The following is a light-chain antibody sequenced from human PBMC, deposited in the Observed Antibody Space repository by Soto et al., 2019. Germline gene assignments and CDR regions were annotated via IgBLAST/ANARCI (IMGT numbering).Light chain of an antibody. CDR1: QSVSGN. Sequence: EGVMTKSRGTLSESQGERVTLSCTASQSVSGNLAWYQQKPGQAPRLLIHGASARATDIPARFSGSGSGTNFTLTISSLEPEDFAVYYCQQRSNWPPETFGGGTKVDI. V-gene: IGKV3-15*01. CDR2: GAS. CDR3: QQRSNWPPET. J-gene: IGKJ4*01.